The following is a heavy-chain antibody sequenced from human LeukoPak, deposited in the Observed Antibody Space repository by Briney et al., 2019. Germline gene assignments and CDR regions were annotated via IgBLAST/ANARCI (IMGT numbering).Heavy chain of an antibody. D-gene: IGHD3-10*01. CDR3: ARDRGSSYRTWFDP. CDR1: GFTFSSYS. V-gene: IGHV3-21*01. J-gene: IGHJ5*02. Sequence: GGSLRLSCAASGFTFSSYSINWVRQAPGKGLEWVSSISSSSSYIYYADSVKGRFTISRDNAKNSLYLQMNSLRAEDTAVYYCARDRGSSYRTWFDPWGQGTLVTVSS. CDR2: ISSSSSYI.